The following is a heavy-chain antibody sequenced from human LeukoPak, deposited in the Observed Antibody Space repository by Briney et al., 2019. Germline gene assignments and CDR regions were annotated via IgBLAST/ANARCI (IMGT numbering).Heavy chain of an antibody. CDR1: GYTFTGYY. D-gene: IGHD6-13*01. Sequence: ASVKVSCKASGYTFTGYYMHWVRQAPGQGPEWMGWINPNSGGTSYAQKFQGRVTMTRDTSISTVYMEVNSLISDDTAVYYCARDFGIFGSSSWTGPDYWGQGTLVTVSS. CDR3: ARDFGIFGSSSWTGPDY. J-gene: IGHJ4*02. V-gene: IGHV1-2*02. CDR2: INPNSGGT.